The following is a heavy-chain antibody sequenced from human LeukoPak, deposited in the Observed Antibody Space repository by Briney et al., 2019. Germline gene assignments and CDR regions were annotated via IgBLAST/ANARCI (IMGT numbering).Heavy chain of an antibody. D-gene: IGHD1-26*01. V-gene: IGHV3-7*01. CDR1: GFTFSSFW. Sequence: GGSLRLSCVASGFTFSSFWMSWVRQAPGKGLEWVASIKSDGSAYQYLDSVKGRFTNSRDNAKNSLYLQMNSLRAEDTAVYYCARDGGGGSYFTYYFDYWGQGTLVTVSS. J-gene: IGHJ4*02. CDR3: ARDGGGGSYFTYYFDY. CDR2: IKSDGSAY.